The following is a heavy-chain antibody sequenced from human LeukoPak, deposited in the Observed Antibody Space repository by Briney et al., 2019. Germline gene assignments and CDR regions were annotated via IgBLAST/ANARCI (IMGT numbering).Heavy chain of an antibody. J-gene: IGHJ4*02. CDR1: GFTVSSNY. D-gene: IGHD3-3*01. CDR2: IYSGGST. CDR3: ARSNTIFGAVIFDY. V-gene: IGHV3-53*01. Sequence: GVSLRLSCAASGFTVSSNYMSWVRQAPGKGLEWVSVIYSGGSTYYADSVKGRFTISRDNSKKTLYLQMNSLSAEDTAVYYCARSNTIFGAVIFDYWGQGTLVTVSS.